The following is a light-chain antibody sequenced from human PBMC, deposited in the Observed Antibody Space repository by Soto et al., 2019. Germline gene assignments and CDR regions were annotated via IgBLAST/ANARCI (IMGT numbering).Light chain of an antibody. CDR2: GSS. V-gene: IGKV3-15*01. J-gene: IGKJ1*01. Sequence: EILMTQSPATLSVSPGERVTLSCTASQTISSNLAWYQQKPGQAPRLLIYGSSIRATGISARFSGSGSGTEFTLTISSLQSEDLAVYYCQQYNNWPRAFGQGTKV. CDR3: QQYNNWPRA. CDR1: QTISSN.